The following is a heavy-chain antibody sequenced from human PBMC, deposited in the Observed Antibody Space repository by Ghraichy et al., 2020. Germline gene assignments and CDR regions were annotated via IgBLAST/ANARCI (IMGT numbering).Heavy chain of an antibody. CDR1: GFTFSSYA. CDR2: LSGSGGST. Sequence: GGSLRLSCAASGFTFSSYAMSWVRQAPGKGLEWVSALSGSGGSTYYADSVKGRFTISRDNSKNTLYLQMNSLRAEDTAVYYCARATAIYYYYGMDVWGQGTTVTVSS. V-gene: IGHV3-23*01. J-gene: IGHJ6*02. CDR3: ARATAIYYYYGMDV.